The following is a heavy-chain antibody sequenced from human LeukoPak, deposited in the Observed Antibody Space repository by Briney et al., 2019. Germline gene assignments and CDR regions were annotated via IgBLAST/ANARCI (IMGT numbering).Heavy chain of an antibody. CDR3: AKDPRRSYGYDAFDI. D-gene: IGHD5-18*01. CDR2: ISGSGDST. J-gene: IGHJ3*02. CDR1: GFTFSSYA. Sequence: GGSLRLSCAASGFTFSSYAMSWVRQAPGKGLEWVSAISGSGDSTYYADSVKGRFTISRDNSKNTLYLQMNSLRAEDTAVYYCAKDPRRSYGYDAFDIWGQGTMVTVSS. V-gene: IGHV3-23*01.